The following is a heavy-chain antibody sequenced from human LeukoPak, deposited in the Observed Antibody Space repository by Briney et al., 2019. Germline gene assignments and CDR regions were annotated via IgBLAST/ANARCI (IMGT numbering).Heavy chain of an antibody. CDR3: ARHRGSLKTGYSPKNPLAV. J-gene: IGHJ3*01. CDR1: GASLSGSQYY. CDR2: IFYTGST. V-gene: IGHV4-39*01. Sequence: SETLSLTCSVSGASLSGSQYYWGWIRQPPVRPLQCIATIFYTGSTLYNPSLSSRVSLSVDTSKKQISLRLTSVTAADSALYYCARHRGSLKTGYSPKNPLAVWGQGTMVTVSS. D-gene: IGHD3-9*01.